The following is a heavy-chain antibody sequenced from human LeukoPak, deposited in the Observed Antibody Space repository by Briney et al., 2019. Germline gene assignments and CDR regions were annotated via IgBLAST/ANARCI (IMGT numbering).Heavy chain of an antibody. D-gene: IGHD2-2*01. CDR1: GYTFTSYG. J-gene: IGHJ6*03. CDR3: ARGVHFVVVPAALNYYYYMDV. Sequence: ASVKVSCKASGYTFTSYGISWVRQAPGQGLEWMGWISAYNGNTNYAQKLQGRVTMTTDTSTSTAYMELRSLRSDDTAVYYCARGVHFVVVPAALNYYYYMDVWGKGTTVTVSS. CDR2: ISAYNGNT. V-gene: IGHV1-18*01.